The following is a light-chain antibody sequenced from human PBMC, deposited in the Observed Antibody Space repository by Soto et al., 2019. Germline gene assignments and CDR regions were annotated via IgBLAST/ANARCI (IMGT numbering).Light chain of an antibody. CDR1: QSITTW. V-gene: IGKV1-5*03. CDR2: KAS. CDR3: QQYQSYWT. Sequence: DLQMTQSPSTLSASVGDRVTITCRASQSITTWLAWFQQKPGTAPRLLIYKASNLEAGVPSRFSGSGSGTEFTLTISSLQPDDFATYYCQQYQSYWTFGQGTKVEIK. J-gene: IGKJ1*01.